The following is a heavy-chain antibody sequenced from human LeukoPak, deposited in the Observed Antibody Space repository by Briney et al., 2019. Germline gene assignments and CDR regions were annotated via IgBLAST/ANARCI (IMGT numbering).Heavy chain of an antibody. Sequence: SVKVSCKASGGTFSSYAISWVRQAPGQGLEWMGGIILIFGTANYAQKFQGRVTITADESTSTAYMELSSLRSEDTAVYYCARRGYSYGYNFDYWGQGTLVTVSS. CDR1: GGTFSSYA. J-gene: IGHJ4*02. D-gene: IGHD5-18*01. CDR2: IILIFGTA. V-gene: IGHV1-69*13. CDR3: ARRGYSYGYNFDY.